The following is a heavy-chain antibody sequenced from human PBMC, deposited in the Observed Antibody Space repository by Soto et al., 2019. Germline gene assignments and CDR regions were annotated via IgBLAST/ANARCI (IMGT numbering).Heavy chain of an antibody. D-gene: IGHD2-21*02. V-gene: IGHV4-30-4*01. CDR2: IYYSGST. CDR1: GGSIRSGDYY. J-gene: IGHJ5*02. CDR3: ARYSVVVTDFWFDP. Sequence: PSEPLSLTCTVSGGSIRSGDYYWSWIRQPPGKGLEWIGYIYYSGSTYYNPSLKSRVTTSVDTSKNQFSLKPTSVTAADTAVYFCARYSVVVTDFWFDPWGQGTLVTVSS.